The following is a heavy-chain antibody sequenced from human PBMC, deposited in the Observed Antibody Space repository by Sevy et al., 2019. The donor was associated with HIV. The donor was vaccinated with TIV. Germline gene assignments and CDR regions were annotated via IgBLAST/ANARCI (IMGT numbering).Heavy chain of an antibody. V-gene: IGHV3-48*03. CDR3: ARDLDDKGGYYYGAIDY. CDR1: GFTFSSYE. J-gene: IGHJ4*02. Sequence: GGSLRLSCAASGFTFSSYEMNWVRQAPGKGLEWVSYISSDGTTIYYADSVKGRFTISRDNAQNSVSLQMNSLRAEDSAVYYCARDLDDKGGYYYGAIDYWGQGTLVTVSS. CDR2: ISSDGTTI. D-gene: IGHD3-22*01.